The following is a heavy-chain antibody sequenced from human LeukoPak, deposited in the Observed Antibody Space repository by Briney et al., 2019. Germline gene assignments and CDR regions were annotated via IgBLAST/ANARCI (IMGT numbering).Heavy chain of an antibody. J-gene: IGHJ3*02. V-gene: IGHV5-51*01. CDR1: GYNFTTFW. Sequence: GESLKISCKGSGYNFTTFWIGWVRQMPGKGLEGMGINHPGDSDTRYSPSFQGQVTISPDKSISTASLQWSSLKASDTAMSYCARHDVCSSTRCYNTYDIWGQGTMVTVSS. D-gene: IGHD2-2*02. CDR2: NHPGDSDT. CDR3: ARHDVCSSTRCYNTYDI.